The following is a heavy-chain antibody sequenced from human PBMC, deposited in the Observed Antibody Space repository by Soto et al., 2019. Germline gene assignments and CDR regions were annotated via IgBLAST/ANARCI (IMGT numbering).Heavy chain of an antibody. CDR3: AVVDSTGNWFDP. CDR1: GGSISSSDFY. J-gene: IGHJ5*02. V-gene: IGHV4-39*01. CDR2: MYYSGTT. D-gene: IGHD6-25*01. Sequence: SETLSLTCTVSGGSISSSDFYGGWLRQTPGKGLEFIGSMYYSGTTYYNPSLKSRVTISVDTSKNQFTLKLISVTAADTAVYYCAVVDSTGNWFDPWGEGALVTVSS.